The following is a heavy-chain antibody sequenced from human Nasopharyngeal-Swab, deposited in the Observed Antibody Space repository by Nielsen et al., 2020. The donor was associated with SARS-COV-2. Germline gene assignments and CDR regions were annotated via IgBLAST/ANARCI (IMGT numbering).Heavy chain of an antibody. D-gene: IGHD3-10*01. CDR1: GGSISSYY. Sequence: SETLSLTCTVSGGSISSYYWSWIRQPPGKGLEWIGYIYHSGSTSYNPSLKSRVTISVDTSKNQVSLKVSSVTAADTAVYYCARDRAGLFGEVLGWFDPWGQGTLVTVST. J-gene: IGHJ5*02. CDR3: ARDRAGLFGEVLGWFDP. CDR2: IYHSGST. V-gene: IGHV4-59*13.